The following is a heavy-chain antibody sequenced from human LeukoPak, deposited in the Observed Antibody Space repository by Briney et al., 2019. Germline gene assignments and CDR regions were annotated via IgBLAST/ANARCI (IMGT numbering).Heavy chain of an antibody. CDR1: GFTFSSYA. Sequence: GGSLRLSCAASGFTFSSYAMHWVRQAPGKGLEWVAVISYDGSNKYYADSVKGRFTISRDNSKNTLYLQMNSLRAEDTAVYYCARDAGVIVVVMEFDYWGQGTLVTVSS. D-gene: IGHD3-22*01. CDR2: ISYDGSNK. J-gene: IGHJ4*02. CDR3: ARDAGVIVVVMEFDY. V-gene: IGHV3-30-3*01.